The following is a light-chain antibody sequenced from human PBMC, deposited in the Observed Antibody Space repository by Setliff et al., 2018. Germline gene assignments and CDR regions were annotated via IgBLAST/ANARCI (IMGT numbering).Light chain of an antibody. V-gene: IGLV2-14*04. CDR2: DVS. J-gene: IGLJ2*01. CDR1: SSDVGGYNY. CDR3: SSYTSSSTLL. Sequence: PGQSITISCTGTSSDVGGYNYVSWYQQHPGKAPKLMIYDVSKRPSGVSNRFSGSKSGNTASLTISGLQAEDEADYYCSSYTSSSTLLFGGGTKVTVL.